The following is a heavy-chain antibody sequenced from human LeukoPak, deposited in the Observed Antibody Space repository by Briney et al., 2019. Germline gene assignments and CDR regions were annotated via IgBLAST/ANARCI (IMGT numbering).Heavy chain of an antibody. J-gene: IGHJ4*02. CDR1: GYTFTSYD. CDR2: MNPNSGNT. Sequence: ASVKVSCKASGYTFTSYDINWVRQATGQGLEWMGWMNPNSGNTGYAQKFQGRVTVTRNTSISTAYMELSSLRSEDTAVYYCARLRRAKVIDYWGQGTLVTVSS. D-gene: IGHD3-22*01. CDR3: ARLRRAKVIDY. V-gene: IGHV1-8*01.